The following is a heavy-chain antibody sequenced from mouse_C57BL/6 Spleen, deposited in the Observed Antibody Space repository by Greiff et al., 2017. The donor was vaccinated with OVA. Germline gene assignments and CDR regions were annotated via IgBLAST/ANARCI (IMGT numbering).Heavy chain of an antibody. Sequence: EVQLQQSGPELVKPGASVKISCKASGYTFTDYYMNWVKQSHGKSLEWIGDINPNNGGTSYNQKFKGKATLTVDKSSSTAYMELRSLTSEDSAVYYCARGDGYYGGNFDYWGQGTTLTVSS. J-gene: IGHJ2*01. CDR1: GYTFTDYY. CDR3: ARGDGYYGGNFDY. V-gene: IGHV1-26*01. D-gene: IGHD2-3*01. CDR2: INPNNGGT.